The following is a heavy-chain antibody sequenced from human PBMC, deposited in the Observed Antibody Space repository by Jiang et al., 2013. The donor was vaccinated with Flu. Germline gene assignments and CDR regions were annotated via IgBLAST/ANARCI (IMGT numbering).Heavy chain of an antibody. J-gene: IGHJ4*02. V-gene: IGHV6-1*01. CDR3: ARFLGARRGFDY. D-gene: IGHD3-3*01. CDR2: TYYRSKWYN. Sequence: TYYRSKWYNDYAVSVKSRITINPDTSKNQFSLQLNSVTPEDTAVYYCARFLGARRGFDYWGQGTLVTVSS.